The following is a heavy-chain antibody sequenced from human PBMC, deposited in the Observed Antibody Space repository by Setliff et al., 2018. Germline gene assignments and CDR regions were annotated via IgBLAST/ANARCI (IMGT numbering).Heavy chain of an antibody. CDR1: DGSFSDYY. CDR3: ARDGGTAMVKTYYYGLDV. V-gene: IGHV3-11*04. D-gene: IGHD5-18*01. J-gene: IGHJ6*02. Sequence: LSLTCAVYDGSFSDYYWNWVRQAPGKGLEWVSYINAWGTTIYYADSVEGRFTISRDNAKNSLYLQLNSLRAEDMGVYYCARDGGTAMVKTYYYGLDVWGQGTTVTVSS. CDR2: INAWGTTI.